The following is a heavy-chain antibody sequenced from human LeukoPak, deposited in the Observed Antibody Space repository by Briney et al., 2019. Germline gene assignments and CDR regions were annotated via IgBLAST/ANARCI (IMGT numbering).Heavy chain of an antibody. D-gene: IGHD3-22*01. Sequence: ASVKVSCKASGYTFTSYGISWVRQAPGQGLEWMGWICAYNGNTNYAQKLQGRVTMTTDTSTSTAYMELRSLRSDDTAVYYCARDLGYDSSGYSFDYWGQGTLVTVSS. V-gene: IGHV1-18*01. CDR3: ARDLGYDSSGYSFDY. CDR1: GYTFTSYG. CDR2: ICAYNGNT. J-gene: IGHJ4*02.